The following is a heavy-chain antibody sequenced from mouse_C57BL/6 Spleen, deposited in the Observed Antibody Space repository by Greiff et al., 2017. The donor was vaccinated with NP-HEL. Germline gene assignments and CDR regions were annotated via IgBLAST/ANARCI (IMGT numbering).Heavy chain of an antibody. J-gene: IGHJ2*01. V-gene: IGHV1-19*01. CDR1: GYTFTDYY. D-gene: IGHD1-1*02. CDR3: ARRGASMVFDY. CDR2: INPYNGGT. Sequence: EVQLQQSGPVLVKPGASVKMSCKASGYTFTDYYMNWVKQSHGKSLEWIGVINPYNGGTSYNQKFKGKATLTVDKSSSTAYMELNSLTSEDSAVYYCARRGASMVFDYWGQGTTLTVSS.